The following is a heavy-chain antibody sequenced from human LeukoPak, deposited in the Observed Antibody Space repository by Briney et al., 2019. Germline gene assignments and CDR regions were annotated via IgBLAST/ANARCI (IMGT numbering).Heavy chain of an antibody. J-gene: IGHJ5*02. Sequence: GGSLRLSCAASGFTFSSYAMSWVRQAPGRGLEWVSAISGSGGSTYYADSVKGRFTISRDNSKNTLYLQMNSLRAEGTAVYYCAKDRSGYDFWSGHSNWFDPWGQGTLVTVSS. V-gene: IGHV3-23*01. CDR3: AKDRSGYDFWSGHSNWFDP. CDR1: GFTFSSYA. D-gene: IGHD3-3*01. CDR2: ISGSGGST.